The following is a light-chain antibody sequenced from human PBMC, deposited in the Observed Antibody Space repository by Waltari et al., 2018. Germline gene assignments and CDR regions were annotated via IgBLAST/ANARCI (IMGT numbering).Light chain of an antibody. CDR3: QQRSTWPWT. J-gene: IGKJ1*01. V-gene: IGKV3D-11*01. CDR2: DTS. Sequence: EIVLTQSPATLSLSPGERATLSCRASQGVSSFLAWYQQKPGQAPRLRSYDTSNRATGIPARFSGSGPGPDFTLTISSLEPEDFAVYYCQQRSTWPWTFGQGTKVEIK. CDR1: QGVSSF.